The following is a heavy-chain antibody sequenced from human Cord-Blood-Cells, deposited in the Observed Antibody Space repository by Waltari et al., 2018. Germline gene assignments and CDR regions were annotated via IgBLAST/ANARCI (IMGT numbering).Heavy chain of an antibody. Sequence: EVQLLESGGGVVQPGGSLRLSCAASGFSFSSYAMTWVRQAPGKGREWVSAISGSGGSTYYADSVKGRFTISRDNSKNTLYLQMNSLRAEDTAVYYCAKGGLQQDYWGQGTLVTVSS. V-gene: IGHV3-23*01. CDR1: GFSFSSYA. CDR2: ISGSGGST. CDR3: AKGGLQQDY. J-gene: IGHJ4*02. D-gene: IGHD4-4*01.